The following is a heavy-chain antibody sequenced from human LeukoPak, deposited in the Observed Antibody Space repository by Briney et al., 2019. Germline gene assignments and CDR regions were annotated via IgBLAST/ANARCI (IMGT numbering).Heavy chain of an antibody. CDR2: ISSNGGST. D-gene: IGHD3-22*01. J-gene: IGHJ4*02. V-gene: IGHV3-64D*06. CDR3: VKDLVTSHYYDSSGYPFDY. CDR1: GFTFSSYA. Sequence: PGGSLRLSCSASGFTFSSYAMHWGRQAPGKGLEYVSAISSNGGSTYYADSVKGRFTISRDNSKNTLYLQMSSLRAEDTAVYYCVKDLVTSHYYDSSGYPFDYWGQGTLVTVSS.